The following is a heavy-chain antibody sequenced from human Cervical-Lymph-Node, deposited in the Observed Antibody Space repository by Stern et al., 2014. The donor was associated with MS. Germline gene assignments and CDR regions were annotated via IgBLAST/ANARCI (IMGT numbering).Heavy chain of an antibody. Sequence: QVQLVQSGGGVAQPGTSLRLSCVASGFXFXXYDMHWVXXXXGXXLXXVAXVRYDESKYYVDSVKGRFTISRDNSKNTLYLQLNSLRAEDTAVYYCARGAHSGSSLDIFDFWGQGALVTVSS. CDR1: GFXFXXYD. V-gene: IGHV3-33*01. CDR2: VRYDESK. D-gene: IGHD3-10*01. J-gene: IGHJ4*02. CDR3: ARGAHSGSSLDIFDF.